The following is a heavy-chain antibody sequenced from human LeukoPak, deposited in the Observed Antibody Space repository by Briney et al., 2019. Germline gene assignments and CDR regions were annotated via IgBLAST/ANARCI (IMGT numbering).Heavy chain of an antibody. CDR2: INHSGST. Sequence: SETLSLTCAVYGGSFSGYYWSWIRQPPGKGLEWIGEINHSGSTNYNPSLKSRVTISVDTSKYQFSLKLSSVTAADTAVYYCARHDPGYCSSTSCYRPYYYYYMDVWGKGTTVTVSS. CDR3: ARHDPGYCSSTSCYRPYYYYYMDV. J-gene: IGHJ6*03. D-gene: IGHD2-2*02. CDR1: GGSFSGYY. V-gene: IGHV4-34*01.